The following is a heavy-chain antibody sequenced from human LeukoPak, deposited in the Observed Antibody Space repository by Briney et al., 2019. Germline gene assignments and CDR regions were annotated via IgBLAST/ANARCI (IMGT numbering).Heavy chain of an antibody. CDR3: TKYDYYDSSGYYSDY. CDR1: GFTFSSYA. D-gene: IGHD3-22*01. CDR2: ISGSGGST. J-gene: IGHJ4*02. Sequence: GGSLRLSCAASGFTFSSYAMSWVRQAPGKGLEWVSAISGSGGSTYYADSVKGRFTISRDNSKNTLYLQMNSLIAEDTAVYYCTKYDYYDSSGYYSDYWGQGTLVTVSS. V-gene: IGHV3-23*01.